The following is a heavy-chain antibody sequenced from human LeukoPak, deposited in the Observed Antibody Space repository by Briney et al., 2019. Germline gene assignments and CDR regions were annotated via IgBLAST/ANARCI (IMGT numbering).Heavy chain of an antibody. V-gene: IGHV3-7*01. CDR3: ARSSSSWYYYYYMDV. J-gene: IGHJ6*03. Sequence: PGGSLRLSCAASGFTFSNYWMSWGRQAPGKGLEWVATIKQDGGEKYYVDSVKGRFTISRDNAKNSLYLQMNSLRAEDTAVYYCARSSSSWYYYYYMDVWGKGTTVTISS. CDR1: GFTFSNYW. D-gene: IGHD6-13*01. CDR2: IKQDGGEK.